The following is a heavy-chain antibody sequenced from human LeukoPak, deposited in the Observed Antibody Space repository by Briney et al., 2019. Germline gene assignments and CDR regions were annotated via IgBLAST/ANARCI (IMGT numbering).Heavy chain of an antibody. CDR3: AKELRFLEPVYPN. J-gene: IGHJ4*02. V-gene: IGHV3-48*01. D-gene: IGHD3-3*01. Sequence: GGSLRLSCAISGFSVSGLSFTDAWVTWVRQAPGKGLEWVSYISPSSSTIYYADSVKGRFTISRDNSKNTLYLQMNSLRAEDTAVYYCAKELRFLEPVYPNWGQGTLVTVSS. CDR2: ISPSSSTI. CDR1: GFSVSGLS.